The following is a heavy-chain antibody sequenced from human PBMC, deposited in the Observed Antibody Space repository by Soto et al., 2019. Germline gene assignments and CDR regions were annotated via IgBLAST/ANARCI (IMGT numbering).Heavy chain of an antibody. D-gene: IGHD3-10*01. Sequence: GASVKVSCKASGYTFTSYGISWVRQAPGQGLEWMGWISAYNGNTNYAQKLQGRVTMTTDTSTSTAYMELRSLRSDDTAVYYCARVRGLLWFGESDYWGQGTLVTVSS. CDR2: ISAYNGNT. CDR1: GYTFTSYG. J-gene: IGHJ4*02. CDR3: ARVRGLLWFGESDY. V-gene: IGHV1-18*01.